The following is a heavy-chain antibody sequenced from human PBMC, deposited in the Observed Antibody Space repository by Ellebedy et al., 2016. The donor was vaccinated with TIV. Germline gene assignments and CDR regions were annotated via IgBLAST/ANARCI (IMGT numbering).Heavy chain of an antibody. CDR3: ARDPSTLLWFGESYYYYGMDV. D-gene: IGHD3-10*01. Sequence: SETLSLTXTVSGGSISSGGYYWSWIRQHPGKGLEWIGYIYYSGSTYYNPSLKSRVTISVDTSKNQFSLKLSSVTAADTAVYYCARDPSTLLWFGESYYYYGMDVWGQGTTVTVSS. CDR2: IYYSGST. J-gene: IGHJ6*02. CDR1: GGSISSGGYY. V-gene: IGHV4-31*03.